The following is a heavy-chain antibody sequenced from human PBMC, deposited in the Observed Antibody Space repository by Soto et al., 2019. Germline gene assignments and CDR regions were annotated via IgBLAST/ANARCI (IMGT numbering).Heavy chain of an antibody. CDR1: GDSISSGGYS. CDR2: IYHNGNT. Sequence: QLQLRASGSGLVKPSQTLSLTCAVSGDSISSGGYSWNWIRQSPGKGLEWIGYIYHNGNTNYNPSLKSRATISLDRSQNEFSLKLTSVTAADTAVYFCARGRDYYDSSGYYGGYGLDVWGQGTTVTVSS. J-gene: IGHJ6*02. V-gene: IGHV4-30-2*06. CDR3: ARGRDYYDSSGYYGGYGLDV. D-gene: IGHD3-22*01.